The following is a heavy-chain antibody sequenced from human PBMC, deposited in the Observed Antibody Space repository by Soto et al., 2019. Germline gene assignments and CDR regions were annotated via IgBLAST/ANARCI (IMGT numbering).Heavy chain of an antibody. CDR3: ARDGVPYCAGDCYLGDH. D-gene: IGHD2-21*02. Sequence: QVQLVQSGAEVKKPGASVKVSCKASGYTFTKYGITWVRQGPGQGLEWMGWISPYSGKSNYPQRLQGRVTTTTDPSTSTAYMELSSLRSDDSAVYYCARDGVPYCAGDCYLGDHWGQGTLVTVSS. V-gene: IGHV1-18*01. J-gene: IGHJ4*02. CDR2: ISPYSGKS. CDR1: GYTFTKYG.